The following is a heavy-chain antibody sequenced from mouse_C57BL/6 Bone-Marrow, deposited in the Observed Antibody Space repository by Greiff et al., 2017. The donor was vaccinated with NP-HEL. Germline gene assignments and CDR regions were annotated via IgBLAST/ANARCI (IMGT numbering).Heavy chain of an antibody. CDR2: IYPRSGNT. J-gene: IGHJ3*01. CDR1: GYTFTSYG. D-gene: IGHD2-2*01. CDR3: ARSSNGYPSFAY. V-gene: IGHV1-81*01. Sequence: VQLQQSGAELARPGASVKLSCKASGYTFTSYGISWVKQRTGQGLEWIGEIYPRSGNTYYNEKFKGKATLTADKSSSTAYMVLRSLTSEDSAVYFCARSSNGYPSFAYWGQGTLVTVSA.